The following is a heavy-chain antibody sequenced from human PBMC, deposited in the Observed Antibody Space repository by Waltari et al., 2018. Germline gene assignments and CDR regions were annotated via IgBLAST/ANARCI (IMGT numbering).Heavy chain of an antibody. Sequence: QVQLQESGPGLVKPSETLSLTCAVSGYSISSGYYWGWIRQPPGKGLEWIGSIYHSGGTYYNPSLKSRVTISVDTSKNQFSLKLSSVTAADTAVYYCARHRDFDYGDYMYYFDYWGQGTLVTVSS. CDR2: IYHSGGT. V-gene: IGHV4-38-2*01. CDR1: GYSISSGYY. D-gene: IGHD4-17*01. J-gene: IGHJ4*02. CDR3: ARHRDFDYGDYMYYFDY.